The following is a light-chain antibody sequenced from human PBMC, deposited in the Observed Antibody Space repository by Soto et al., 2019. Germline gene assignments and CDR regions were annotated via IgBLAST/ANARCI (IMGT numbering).Light chain of an antibody. CDR1: HSLLHSDGKTY. V-gene: IGKV2D-29*01. Sequence: DIVMTKYPLSLPVTPGEPASISCRSIHSLLHSDGKTYFYWYLQKPGQPPQLLIYEVSNRFSGVPDRFSGSGSGTEFTLTISSLQPEDFATYYCQQTDSFPLSFGGGTKVDI. CDR2: EVS. CDR3: QQTDSFPLS. J-gene: IGKJ4*01.